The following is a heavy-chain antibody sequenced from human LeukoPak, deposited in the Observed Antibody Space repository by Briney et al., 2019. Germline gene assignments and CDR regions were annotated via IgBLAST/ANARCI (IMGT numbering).Heavy chain of an antibody. CDR3: ARARETVPIDY. CDR2: INHSGST. Sequence: PSETLSLTCTVSGGSISSSSYYWRWIRQPPGKGLEWIGEINHSGSTNYNPSLKSRVTISVDTSKNQFSLKMRSVTAADTAVYYCARARETVPIDYWGQGTLVTVSS. D-gene: IGHD4-11*01. CDR1: GGSISSSSYY. J-gene: IGHJ4*02. V-gene: IGHV4-39*07.